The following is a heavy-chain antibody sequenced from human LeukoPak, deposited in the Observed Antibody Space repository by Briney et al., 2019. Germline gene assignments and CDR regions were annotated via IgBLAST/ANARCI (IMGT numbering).Heavy chain of an antibody. D-gene: IGHD3-10*01. J-gene: IGHJ5*02. CDR1: GFIFSSYA. Sequence: GGSLRLSCAAFGFIFSSYAMHWVRQAPGKGLEWVAVISYDGSNKYYADSVKGRFTISRDNSKNTLYLQMNSLGAEDTAVYYCARSGITMALLDPWGQGTLVTVSS. CDR3: ARSGITMALLDP. V-gene: IGHV3-30*04. CDR2: ISYDGSNK.